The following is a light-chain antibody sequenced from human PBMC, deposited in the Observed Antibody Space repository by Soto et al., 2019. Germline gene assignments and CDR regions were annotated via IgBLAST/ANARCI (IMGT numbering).Light chain of an antibody. CDR3: MQGTHWPPWT. Sequence: EVVMTQSPLSLPVALGQPASISCRSSQSLVHSDGNIYLNWFQQRPGQSPRRLIYKVSNRDSGVPDRFSGSGSGTDFTLIISRVEAEDVGVYYCMQGTHWPPWTFGQGTKVEIK. CDR1: QSLVHSDGNIY. CDR2: KVS. J-gene: IGKJ1*01. V-gene: IGKV2-30*02.